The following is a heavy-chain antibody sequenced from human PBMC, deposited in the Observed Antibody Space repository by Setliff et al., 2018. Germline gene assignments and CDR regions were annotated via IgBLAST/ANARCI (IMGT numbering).Heavy chain of an antibody. J-gene: IGHJ4*02. CDR1: GVSINSLTW. V-gene: IGHV4-4*02. D-gene: IGHD1-26*01. Sequence: LTCAVSGVSINSLTWWSWVRQSPGKGLEWIGEIYHDGNTKFNPSVHYNPSLKSRVTISIDKSKNQFSLKLTSVTAADTAVYYCAKGGGRYHSASWGQGTLVTVSS. CDR2: IYHDGNT. CDR3: AKGGGRYHSAS.